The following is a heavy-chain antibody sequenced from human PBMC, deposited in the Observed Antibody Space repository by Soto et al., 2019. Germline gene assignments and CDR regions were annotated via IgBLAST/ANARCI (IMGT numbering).Heavy chain of an antibody. Sequence: PGGSLRLSCTASGFNFSSYVMHWVRQAPGKGLECVADISYDGSNKYYRDSVKGRFNISRDNSRDTLYLQMNSLRAEDTAVYYCAKDWRYSSSFDYWGKGTLVTVYS. CDR2: ISYDGSNK. D-gene: IGHD6-13*01. CDR3: AKDWRYSSSFDY. J-gene: IGHJ4*02. V-gene: IGHV3-30*18. CDR1: GFNFSSYV.